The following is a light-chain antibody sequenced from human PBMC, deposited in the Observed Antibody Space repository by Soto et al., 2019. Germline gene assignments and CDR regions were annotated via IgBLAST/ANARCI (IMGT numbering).Light chain of an antibody. CDR3: NSYTGTSALV. V-gene: IGLV2-14*01. CDR1: SSDVGSYKY. CDR2: DVS. J-gene: IGLJ1*01. Sequence: SALTQPASVSGSPGQSITISCTGTSSDVGSYKYVSWYQQHPGQAPKLMIYDVSNRPSGVSDRFSGSKSGNTASLTISGLQAEDEADYYCNSYTGTSALVFGTGTKVTVL.